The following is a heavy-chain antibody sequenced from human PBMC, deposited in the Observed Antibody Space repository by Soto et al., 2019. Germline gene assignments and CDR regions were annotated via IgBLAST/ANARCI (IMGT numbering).Heavy chain of an antibody. Sequence: QVQLQESGPGLVKPSQTLSLTCTVSGGFISSGDYYWNWIRQLPGKGMGWIGYIEHSRSSLYNPSLTGPVALALDTSKNQFSLKLNSVTAADTAVYYCAREVVPATVDFYFYYVDFWGKGTTVTVSS. CDR3: AREVVPATVDFYFYYVDF. J-gene: IGHJ6*03. CDR1: GGFISSGDYY. D-gene: IGHD2-2*01. CDR2: IEHSRSS. V-gene: IGHV4-31*01.